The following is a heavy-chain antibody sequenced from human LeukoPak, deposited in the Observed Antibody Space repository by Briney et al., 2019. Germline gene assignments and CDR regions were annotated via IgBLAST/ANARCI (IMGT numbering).Heavy chain of an antibody. V-gene: IGHV3-13*04. CDR1: GFTFSSYT. J-gene: IGHJ3*02. CDR2: ISISGHP. Sequence: PGGSLRLSCAASGFTFSSYTMNWVRQATGKGLEWVSSISISGHPFYPDSVKGRFTISREYVKNSLYLQMNSLTAGDTAVYYCARTGDHALDIWGQGTVVTVSP. CDR3: ARTGDHALDI. D-gene: IGHD3-10*01.